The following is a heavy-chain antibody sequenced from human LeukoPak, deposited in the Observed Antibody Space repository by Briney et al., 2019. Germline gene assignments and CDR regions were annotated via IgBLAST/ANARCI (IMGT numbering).Heavy chain of an antibody. CDR3: AKDRHSSGWYFDY. J-gene: IGHJ4*02. V-gene: IGHV3-23*01. CDR2: ISGSGGST. D-gene: IGHD6-19*01. Sequence: AGGSLRLSCAASGFTFSSFAMNRVRQAPGKGLEWVSAISGSGGSTYYADSVKGRFTISRDNSKNTLYLQMNSLRAEDTAVYYCAKDRHSSGWYFDYWGQGTLVTVSS. CDR1: GFTFSSFA.